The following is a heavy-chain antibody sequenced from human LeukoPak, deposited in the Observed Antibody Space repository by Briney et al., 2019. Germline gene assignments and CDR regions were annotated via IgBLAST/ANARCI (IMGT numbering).Heavy chain of an antibody. CDR3: ARDSGYCTTTNCFHPFDS. Sequence: ASVKVSCKASGYTFTGYHMHWVRQAPGQGLEWMGWIIPNSGATRFAQKFQGRVTMTRATSISTAYMELSGLRSDDTAVYYCARDSGYCTTTNCFHPFDSWGQGTLVTVSS. J-gene: IGHJ4*02. V-gene: IGHV1-2*02. CDR2: IIPNSGAT. D-gene: IGHD2-2*01. CDR1: GYTFTGYH.